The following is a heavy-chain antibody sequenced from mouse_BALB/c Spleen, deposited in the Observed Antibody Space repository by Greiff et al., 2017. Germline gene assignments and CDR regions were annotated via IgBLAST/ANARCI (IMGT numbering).Heavy chain of an antibody. CDR1: GFTFSSFG. V-gene: IGHV5-17*02. CDR2: ISSGSSTI. CDR3: ARFGYEEIYYAMDY. J-gene: IGHJ4*01. Sequence: EVMLVESGGGLVQPGGSRKLSCAASGFTFSSFGMHWVRQAPDKGLEWIAYISSGSSTIYSEDTVKGRFTISRDNPKNTLFLQMTSLRSEDTAMYYCARFGYEEIYYAMDYWGQGTSVTVAA. D-gene: IGHD2-2*01.